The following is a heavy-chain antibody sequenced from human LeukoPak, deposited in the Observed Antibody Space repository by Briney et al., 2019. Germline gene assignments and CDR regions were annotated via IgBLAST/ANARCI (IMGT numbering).Heavy chain of an antibody. J-gene: IGHJ5*02. D-gene: IGHD5-12*01. CDR2: MYPGDSQT. Sequence: GESLKISCMGSGYSFTTYWIAWVRQMPGKGLEWMGIMYPGDSQTRYSPSFRGHLTISADTSISTAYLQWSSLKASDTAMYYCARDRGYSGYGRTINWFDPWGQGTLVTVSS. CDR1: GYSFTTYW. V-gene: IGHV5-51*01. CDR3: ARDRGYSGYGRTINWFDP.